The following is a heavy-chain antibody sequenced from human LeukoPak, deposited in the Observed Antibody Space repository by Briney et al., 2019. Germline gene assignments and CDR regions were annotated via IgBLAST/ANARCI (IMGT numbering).Heavy chain of an antibody. V-gene: IGHV3-53*01. CDR3: ARDRYCSGGSCYPPGD. Sequence: GGSLRLSCAASGFTVSSNYMSWVRQAPGKGLEWVSVIYSGGSTYYADSVKGRFTISRDNSKNTLYLQMNSLRADDTAVDYCARDRYCSGGSCYPPGDWGQGTLVSVSS. D-gene: IGHD2-15*01. CDR2: IYSGGST. J-gene: IGHJ4*02. CDR1: GFTVSSNY.